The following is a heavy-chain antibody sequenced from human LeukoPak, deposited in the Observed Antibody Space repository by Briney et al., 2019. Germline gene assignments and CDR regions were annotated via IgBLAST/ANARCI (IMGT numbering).Heavy chain of an antibody. J-gene: IGHJ4*02. CDR1: GFTFSSYA. CDR3: AKKSFYDYVWGSHVYFDY. Sequence: GGSLRLSCAASGFTFSSYAMSWVRQAPGKGLEWVSLISGSGGSTYYADSVKGRFTISRDNSKNTLYLQMNSLRAEDTAVYYCAKKSFYDYVWGSHVYFDYWGQGTLVTVSS. V-gene: IGHV3-23*01. CDR2: ISGSGGST. D-gene: IGHD3-16*01.